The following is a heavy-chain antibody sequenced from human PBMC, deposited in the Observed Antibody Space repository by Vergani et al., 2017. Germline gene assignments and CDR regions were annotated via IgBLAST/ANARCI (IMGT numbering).Heavy chain of an antibody. D-gene: IGHD3-10*01. V-gene: IGHV3-30*18. J-gene: IGHJ5*02. Sequence: VQLVESGGGLVKPGGSLRLSCAASGFTFSSYGMHWVRQAPGKGLEWVAVISYDGSNKYYADSVKGRFTISRDNSKNTLYLQMNSLRAEDTAVYYCAKDSVYYGSGSYLNWFDPWGQGTLVTVSS. CDR3: AKDSVYYGSGSYLNWFDP. CDR2: ISYDGSNK. CDR1: GFTFSSYG.